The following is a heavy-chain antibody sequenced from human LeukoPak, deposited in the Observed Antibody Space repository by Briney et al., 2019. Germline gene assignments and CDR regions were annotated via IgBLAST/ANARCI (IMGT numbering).Heavy chain of an antibody. CDR2: TYYRSKWYN. D-gene: IGHD3-9*01. CDR3: ARDRAVSGYDILTGYYSATGGYYYYGMDV. V-gene: IGHV6-1*01. Sequence: SQTLSLTCAISGDSVSSNSAAWNWIRQSPSRGLEWLGRTYYRSKWYNDYAVSVKSRITINPDTSKNQFSLQLNSVTPEDTAVYYCARDRAVSGYDILTGYYSATGGYYYYGMDVWGQGTTVTVSS. J-gene: IGHJ6*02. CDR1: GDSVSSNSAA.